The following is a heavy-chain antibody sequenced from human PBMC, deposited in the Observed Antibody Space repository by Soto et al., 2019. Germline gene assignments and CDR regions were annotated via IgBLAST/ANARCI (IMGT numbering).Heavy chain of an antibody. CDR1: GGTFSSYA. CDR2: IIPIFGTA. Sequence: ASVKVSCKASGGTFSSYAISWVRQAPGQGLEWMGGIIPIFGTANYAQKFQGRVTITADESTSTAYMELSSLRSEDTAVYYCASGDYGDYGYYGMDVWGQGTTVTVSS. D-gene: IGHD4-17*01. J-gene: IGHJ6*02. CDR3: ASGDYGDYGYYGMDV. V-gene: IGHV1-69*13.